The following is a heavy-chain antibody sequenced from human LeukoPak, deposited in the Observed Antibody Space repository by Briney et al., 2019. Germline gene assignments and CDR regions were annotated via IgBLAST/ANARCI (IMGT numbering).Heavy chain of an antibody. V-gene: IGHV3-21*01. D-gene: IGHD5-18*01. Sequence: GGSLRLSCAASGFTFSSYSMNWVRQAPGKGLEWVSSISSSSSYIYYADSVKGRFTISRDNAKKSLYLQMNSLRAEDTAVYYCARGRTAMVAFDYWGQGTLVTVSS. J-gene: IGHJ4*02. CDR3: ARGRTAMVAFDY. CDR1: GFTFSSYS. CDR2: ISSSSSYI.